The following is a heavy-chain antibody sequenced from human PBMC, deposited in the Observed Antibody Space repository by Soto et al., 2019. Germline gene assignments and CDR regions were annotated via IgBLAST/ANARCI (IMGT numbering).Heavy chain of an antibody. CDR3: ARGLYSSPAYFFDS. D-gene: IGHD6-13*01. Sequence: QVQLVQSGAEVRKPGASVKVSCNVTGYTFSGHYLHWVRQAPGQGLEWMGWINPKSGGTNYAQKFQDRVTMTADTSVSAASMELTILRYDDTAVFYCARGLYSSPAYFFDSWGQGTLVTVSS. CDR2: INPKSGGT. CDR1: GYTFSGHY. J-gene: IGHJ4*02. V-gene: IGHV1-2*02.